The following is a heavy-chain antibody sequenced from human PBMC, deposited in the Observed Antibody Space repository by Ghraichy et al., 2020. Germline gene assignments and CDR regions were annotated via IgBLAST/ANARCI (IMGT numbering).Heavy chain of an antibody. CDR2: IKQDGSEK. V-gene: IGHV3-7*01. CDR1: GFTFSNHW. CDR3: ARESPIYSGYAA. Sequence: GGSLRLSCAASGFTFSNHWMTWVRQVPGKGLEWVANIKQDGSEKSYVDSVKGRFTISRDNAKNSLYLQMNSLRAEDTALYYCARESPIYSGYAAWGQGTLVTVSS. J-gene: IGHJ5*02. D-gene: IGHD5-12*01.